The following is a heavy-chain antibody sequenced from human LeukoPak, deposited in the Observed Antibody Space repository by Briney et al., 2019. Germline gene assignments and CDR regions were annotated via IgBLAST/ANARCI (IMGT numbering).Heavy chain of an antibody. D-gene: IGHD4-17*01. CDR2: ISSGSNTI. Sequence: RGSLRLSCAASGFTFSTYNMNWVRQAPGKGLEWVSYISSGSNTIYYADSVKGRFTISRDYAKNSLFLQMNSLRAEDTAVYYCAREIYGDYGFDYWGQGTLVTVSS. V-gene: IGHV3-48*01. CDR3: AREIYGDYGFDY. CDR1: GFTFSTYN. J-gene: IGHJ4*02.